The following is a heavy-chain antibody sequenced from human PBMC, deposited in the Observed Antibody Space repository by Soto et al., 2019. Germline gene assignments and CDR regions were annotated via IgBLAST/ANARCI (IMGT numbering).Heavy chain of an antibody. CDR1: GGSTSGYY. V-gene: IGHV4-59*01. Sequence: SETLSLTCSVSGGSTSGYYWSWIRKSPEKRLDWIGYIYYRGHTNYNPSLKSRVTMSVDTSKNQFSLRLNSVTAADTAVYYCARVHGSMGHEFLFDYWGLGTLVTVSS. J-gene: IGHJ4*02. CDR2: IYYRGHT. CDR3: ARVHGSMGHEFLFDY. D-gene: IGHD3-10*01.